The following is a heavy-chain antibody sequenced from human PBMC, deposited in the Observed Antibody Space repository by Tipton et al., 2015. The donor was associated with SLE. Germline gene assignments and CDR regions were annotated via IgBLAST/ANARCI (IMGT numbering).Heavy chain of an antibody. Sequence: SLRLSCTASGFTFGDYAMSWVRQAPGKGLEWVGFIRSKAYGGTTEYAASVKGRFTISRDDSKSIAYLQMNSLKTEDTAVYYCTRVRFGESYFDYWGQGTLVTVSS. D-gene: IGHD3-10*01. J-gene: IGHJ4*02. CDR1: GFTFGDYA. CDR3: TRVRFGESYFDY. CDR2: IRSKAYGGTT. V-gene: IGHV3-49*04.